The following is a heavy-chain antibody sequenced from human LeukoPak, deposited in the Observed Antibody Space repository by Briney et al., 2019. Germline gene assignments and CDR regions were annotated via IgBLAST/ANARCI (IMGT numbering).Heavy chain of an antibody. CDR3: ATVGGDYGGNAGVFHY. CDR1: GGSISSGNYY. V-gene: IGHV4-31*03. Sequence: SQTLSLTCSVSGGSISSGNYYWSWIRQHPGKGLEWIGYIYYSGSTYYNPSLESRVTISVDTSKKLFSLKLSSVTAADTAVYYCATVGGDYGGNAGVFHYWGQGTLVTVSS. D-gene: IGHD4-23*01. CDR2: IYYSGST. J-gene: IGHJ4*02.